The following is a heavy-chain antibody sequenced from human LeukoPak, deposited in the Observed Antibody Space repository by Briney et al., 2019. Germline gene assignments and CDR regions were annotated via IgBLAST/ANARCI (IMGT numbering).Heavy chain of an antibody. Sequence: ASVKVSCKASGGTFSSYAISWVRQAPGQGLEWMGGIIPIFGTANYAQKFQGRVTITADESTSTAYMELSSLRSEDTAVYYCARGITMIPRGAFDIWGQGTMVTVSS. J-gene: IGHJ3*02. V-gene: IGHV1-69*13. CDR1: GGTFSSYA. CDR3: ARGITMIPRGAFDI. D-gene: IGHD3-22*01. CDR2: IIPIFGTA.